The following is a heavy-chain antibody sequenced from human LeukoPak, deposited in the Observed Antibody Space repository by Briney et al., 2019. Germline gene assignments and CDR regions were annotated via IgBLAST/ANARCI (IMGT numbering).Heavy chain of an antibody. J-gene: IGHJ4*02. CDR3: ARGRNDNGGMFFDS. D-gene: IGHD4-23*01. CDR1: GGSIRSYY. CDR2: ISYSGYT. Sequence: SETLSLTCTVSGGSIRSYYWSWIRQAPGKGLEWVGFISYSGYTSYSPSLKSRVAISVDTSKSQFPLRLSSMTAADTAIYYCARGRNDNGGMFFDSWAQGTLVTVSS. V-gene: IGHV4-59*01.